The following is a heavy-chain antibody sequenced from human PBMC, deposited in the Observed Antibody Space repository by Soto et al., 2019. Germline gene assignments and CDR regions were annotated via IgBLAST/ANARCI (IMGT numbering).Heavy chain of an antibody. Sequence: PSETLSLTCTVSGGSISSGGYYWSWIRQHPGKGLEWIGYIYYSGSTYYNPSLKSRVTISVDTSKNQFSLKLSSVTAADTAVYYCARERAYCSGGSCYSESFDYWGQGTLVTVSS. D-gene: IGHD2-15*01. CDR3: ARERAYCSGGSCYSESFDY. V-gene: IGHV4-31*03. J-gene: IGHJ4*02. CDR1: GGSISSGGYY. CDR2: IYYSGST.